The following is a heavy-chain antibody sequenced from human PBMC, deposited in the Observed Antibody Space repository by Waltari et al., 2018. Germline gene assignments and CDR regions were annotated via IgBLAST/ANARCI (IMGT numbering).Heavy chain of an antibody. J-gene: IGHJ6*02. V-gene: IGHV4-34*01. CDR1: GGSFSGYY. CDR3: ARVDGYCSSTSCYNQYYYYYGMDV. Sequence: QVQLQQWGAGLLKPSETLSLTCAVYGGSFSGYYWSWIRQPPGKGLEWIGEINHRGSTNSHPSLRSRVTISVDTYKNQFSLKLSSVTAADTAVYYCARVDGYCSSTSCYNQYYYYYGMDVWGQGTTVTVSS. D-gene: IGHD2-2*02. CDR2: INHRGST.